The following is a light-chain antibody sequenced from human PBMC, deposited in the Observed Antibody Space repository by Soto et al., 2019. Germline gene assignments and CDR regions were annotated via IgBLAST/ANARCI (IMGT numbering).Light chain of an antibody. V-gene: IGKV1-39*01. J-gene: IGKJ1*01. Sequence: DIQMTQSPSSLSASVGDSVTITCRESQSLTKYLNWYQHKPGKAPSLLIYGASSLHSGVPARFSGAGGGKYFTLTINSLQPEDAAIYYCQQTYNTPGTFGRGTKVEL. CDR3: QQTYNTPGT. CDR1: QSLTKY. CDR2: GAS.